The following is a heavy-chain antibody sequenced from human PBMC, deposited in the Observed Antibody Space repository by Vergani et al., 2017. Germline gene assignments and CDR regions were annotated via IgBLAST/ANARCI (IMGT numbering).Heavy chain of an antibody. J-gene: IGHJ3*02. CDR1: GYSFTSYW. Sequence: EVPLVQSGAEVKTPGESLKISCKVSGYSFTSYWIGWVRQMPWKGLEWMGIIYPGDSDTRYSPSFQGQVTISADKSISTAYLRWSGLKASDTAMYYCARVASVEMATISAFDIWGQGTMVTVSS. CDR3: ARVASVEMATISAFDI. CDR2: IYPGDSDT. D-gene: IGHD5-24*01. V-gene: IGHV5-51*01.